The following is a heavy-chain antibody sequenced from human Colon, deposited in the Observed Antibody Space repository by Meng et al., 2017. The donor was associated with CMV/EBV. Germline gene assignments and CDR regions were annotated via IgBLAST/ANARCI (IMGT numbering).Heavy chain of an antibody. D-gene: IGHD2-21*02. CDR2: IRSKVNNYAT. Sequence: ESLKISGTFSGFTFTDSAVHWVRQASGKGLEWVGRIRSKVNNYATACAASVAGRFTVSGDDSKNTAYLQMNSLKTEDTAVYYCTRFLDCGDFRGLDVWGQGTTVTVSS. J-gene: IGHJ6*02. CDR3: TRFLDCGDFRGLDV. CDR1: GFTFTDSA. V-gene: IGHV3-73*01.